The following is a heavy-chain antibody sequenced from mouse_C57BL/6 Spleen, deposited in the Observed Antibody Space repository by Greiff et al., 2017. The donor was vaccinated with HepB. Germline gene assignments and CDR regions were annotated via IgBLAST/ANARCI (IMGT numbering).Heavy chain of an antibody. D-gene: IGHD2-1*01. V-gene: IGHV1-80*01. CDR2: ISPGDGDT. J-gene: IGHJ2*01. Sequence: VQLQQSGAELVKPGASVKISCKASGYAFSSYWMNWVKQRPGTGLEWIGQISPGDGDTNSNGKFKGKATLTADKSSGTAYMQLSSLTSEDSAVYFGARPSYGNYVDYWGQGTTLTVSS. CDR1: GYAFSSYW. CDR3: ARPSYGNYVDY.